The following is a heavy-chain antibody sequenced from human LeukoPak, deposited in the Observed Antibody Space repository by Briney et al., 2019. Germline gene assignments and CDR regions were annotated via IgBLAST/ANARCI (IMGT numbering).Heavy chain of an antibody. Sequence: ASVKVSCKASGYTFTGYYMHWVRQAPGQGPEWMGWIDPKNGGTDHAQRFQGRVTMTRDTSIDTAYMELTSLRSDDTAVYYCAPTHGNGWYYYDYWGQGTQVTVSS. D-gene: IGHD6-19*01. CDR3: APTHGNGWYYYDY. V-gene: IGHV1-2*02. CDR2: IDPKNGGT. CDR1: GYTFTGYY. J-gene: IGHJ4*02.